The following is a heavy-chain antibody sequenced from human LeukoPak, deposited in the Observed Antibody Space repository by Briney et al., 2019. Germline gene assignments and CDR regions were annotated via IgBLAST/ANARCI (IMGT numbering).Heavy chain of an antibody. CDR2: ISSSSSPI. D-gene: IGHD1-20*01. CDR3: ARVNWNDVGSFDY. Sequence: PGGSLRLSCAASGFTFSNYIMNWLRQAPGKGLEWLSYISSSSSPIYYADSVKGRFTISRDNAKNSLYLQMNSLRDEDTGVYYCARVNWNDVGSFDYWGQGTLVTVSS. J-gene: IGHJ4*02. V-gene: IGHV3-48*02. CDR1: GFTFSNYI.